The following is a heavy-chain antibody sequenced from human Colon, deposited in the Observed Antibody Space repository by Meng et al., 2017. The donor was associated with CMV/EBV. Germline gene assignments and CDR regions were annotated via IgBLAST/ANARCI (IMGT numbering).Heavy chain of an antibody. J-gene: IGHJ6*02. V-gene: IGHV4-59*01. D-gene: IGHD2-15*01. CDR2: IYDSGST. CDR1: GGSITSYY. Sequence: ESLKISCPISGGSITSYYWTWIRQPPGKGLEWIGFIYDSGSTNYNPSLKSRVTISLDPSKNQFSLKLNSVTAADTAVYYCAREGRRGTSLPPYFHYYGADVWGQGTSVTVSS. CDR3: AREGRRGTSLPPYFHYYGADV.